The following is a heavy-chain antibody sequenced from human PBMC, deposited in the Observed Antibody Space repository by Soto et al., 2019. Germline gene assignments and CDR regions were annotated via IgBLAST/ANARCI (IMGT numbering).Heavy chain of an antibody. CDR2: INHSGST. V-gene: IGHV4-34*01. Sequence: SETLSLTCAVYGGSFSGYYWSWIRQPPGKGLEWIGEINHSGSTNHNPSLKSRVTISVDTSKNQFSLKLSSVTAADTAVYYCAREPHYDFLNWFNPWGQGTLVTVSS. D-gene: IGHD3-3*01. CDR3: AREPHYDFLNWFNP. CDR1: GGSFSGYY. J-gene: IGHJ5*02.